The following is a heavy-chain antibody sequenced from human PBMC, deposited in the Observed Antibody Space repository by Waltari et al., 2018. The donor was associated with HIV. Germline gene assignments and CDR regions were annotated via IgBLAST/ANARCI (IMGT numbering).Heavy chain of an antibody. J-gene: IGHJ4*02. CDR1: GFTFSHAW. Sequence: EVQLVESGGGLVKPGGSLRLSCAGSGFTFSHAWMRWVRQTPGRGVEWVGGIKSKPDGGKTEYAAPVKGRFTISRDDSKNTLYLQMVSLKTEDTAVYYCTTGLLYKRYWGQGTLVTVSS. V-gene: IGHV3-15*01. CDR2: IKSKPDGGKT. D-gene: IGHD1-20*01. CDR3: TTGLLYKRY.